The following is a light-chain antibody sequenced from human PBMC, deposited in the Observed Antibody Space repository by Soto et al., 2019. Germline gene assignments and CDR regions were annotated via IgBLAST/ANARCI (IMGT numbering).Light chain of an antibody. CDR1: QSINSN. V-gene: IGKV3-15*01. Sequence: EIVMAQSPATLSVSPGERATLSCRASQSINSNLAWNQQMPGQAPRLLIYGASTRATGIPARFSGSWSGTEFTLTISSLQSEDFAVYSCQQYNNWPRTFGQGTKVEIK. CDR2: GAS. J-gene: IGKJ1*01. CDR3: QQYNNWPRT.